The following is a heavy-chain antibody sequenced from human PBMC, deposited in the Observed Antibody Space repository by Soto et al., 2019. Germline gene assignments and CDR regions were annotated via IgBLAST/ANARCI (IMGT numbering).Heavy chain of an antibody. D-gene: IGHD3-16*01. Sequence: QVQLVQSGAEVKKPGSSVTVSCQTSGGTFTTSTISWVRQAPGQGLEWRGGIIPVFGTPSYAQKFQGRVTMIADKSSSTAYMELRNLRSEDTAMYYCARPADYVSGFSQWGQGTLVTVSS. CDR2: IIPVFGTP. CDR1: GGTFTTST. V-gene: IGHV1-69*06. J-gene: IGHJ4*02. CDR3: ARPADYVSGFSQ.